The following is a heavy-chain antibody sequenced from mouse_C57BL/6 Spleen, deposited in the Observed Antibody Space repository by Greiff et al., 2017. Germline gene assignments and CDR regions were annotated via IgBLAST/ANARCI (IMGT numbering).Heavy chain of an antibody. V-gene: IGHV5-6*02. J-gene: IGHJ4*01. D-gene: IGHD2-1*01. CDR1: GFTFSSYG. Sequence: DVMLVESGGDLVKPGGSLKLSCAASGFTFSSYGMSWVRQTPDKRLEWVATISSGGSYTYYPDSVKGRFTISRDNAKNTLYLQMSSLKSEDTAMYYCARHSTYYAMDYWGQGTSVTVSS. CDR2: ISSGGSYT. CDR3: ARHSTYYAMDY.